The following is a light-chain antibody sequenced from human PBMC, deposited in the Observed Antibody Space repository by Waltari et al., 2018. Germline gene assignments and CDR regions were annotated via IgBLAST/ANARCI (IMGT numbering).Light chain of an antibody. Sequence: QSVLTQPPSASGTPGQRVTISCSGNSSNIGNNIVNWYQQLPGTAPKLLIYTTNQRPDGVPDRFSGTKAGTSASLAISGLQSEDEADYYCATWDDSLNGPVFGGGTKLTVL. CDR2: TTN. V-gene: IGLV1-44*01. CDR1: SSNIGNNI. CDR3: ATWDDSLNGPV. J-gene: IGLJ2*01.